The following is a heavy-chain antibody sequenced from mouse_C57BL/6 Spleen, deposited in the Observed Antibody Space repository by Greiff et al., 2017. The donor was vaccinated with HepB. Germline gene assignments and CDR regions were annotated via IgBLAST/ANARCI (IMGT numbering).Heavy chain of an antibody. Sequence: QVQLKQSGPGLVQPSQSLSITCTVSGFSLTSYGVHWVRQSPGKGLEWLGVIWSGGSTDYNAAFISRLSISKDNSKSQVFFKMNSLQADDTAIYYCARKYDYDVGYYAMDYWGQGTSVTVSS. CDR3: ARKYDYDVGYYAMDY. J-gene: IGHJ4*01. D-gene: IGHD2-4*01. CDR2: IWSGGST. V-gene: IGHV2-2*01. CDR1: GFSLTSYG.